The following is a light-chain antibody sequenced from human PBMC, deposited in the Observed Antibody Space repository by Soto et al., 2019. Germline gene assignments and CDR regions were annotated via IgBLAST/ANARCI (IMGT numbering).Light chain of an antibody. CDR3: QQFDTFFWT. CDR1: QTIDNW. CDR2: DAS. V-gene: IGKV1-5*01. J-gene: IGKJ1*01. Sequence: DIQMTQSPSTLSASVGYRFTITCRASQTIDNWLAWYQQKPGKAPKLLIYDASRLESGVPSRFSGSGSGTDFTLTITGLQPDDFATYYCQQFDTFFWTFGPGTRVEIK.